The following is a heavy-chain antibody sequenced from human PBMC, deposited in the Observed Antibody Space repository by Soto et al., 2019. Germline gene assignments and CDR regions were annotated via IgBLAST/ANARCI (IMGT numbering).Heavy chain of an antibody. Sequence: GGSLRLSCAASGFTFSSYSMNWVRQAPGKGLEWVSSISSSSSYIYYADSVEGRFTISRDNAKNSLYLQMNSLRAEDTAVYYCARVLPESITISNLGAFDIWGQGTMVTVSS. V-gene: IGHV3-21*01. CDR2: ISSSSSYI. CDR3: ARVLPESITISNLGAFDI. J-gene: IGHJ3*02. CDR1: GFTFSSYS. D-gene: IGHD3-3*01.